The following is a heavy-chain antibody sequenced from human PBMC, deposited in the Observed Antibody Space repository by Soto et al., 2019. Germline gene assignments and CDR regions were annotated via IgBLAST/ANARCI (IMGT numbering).Heavy chain of an antibody. D-gene: IGHD2-15*01. V-gene: IGHV3-66*01. CDR2: AYSGGST. CDR3: ARDGRYCSGGSCYYYYYYMDA. CDR1: GFTVSSNY. Sequence: PGGSLRLSCAASGFTVSSNYMSWVRQAPGKGLEWVSLAYSGGSTYYADSVKGRFTISRDNSKNTLYLQMNSLRAEDTAVYYCARDGRYCSGGSCYYYYYYMDAWGKGTTVTVSS. J-gene: IGHJ6*03.